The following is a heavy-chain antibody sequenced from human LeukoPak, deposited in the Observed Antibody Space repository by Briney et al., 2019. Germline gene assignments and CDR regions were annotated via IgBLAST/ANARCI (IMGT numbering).Heavy chain of an antibody. Sequence: AASVKVSCEASGGTFSSYGISWVRQAPGQGLEWMGGIIPIFGTANYAQKFQGRVTITADESTSTAYMELSSLRSEDTAVYYCARLDEYSSSSRYYGMDVWGQGTTVTVSS. CDR3: ARLDEYSSSSRYYGMDV. D-gene: IGHD6-6*01. CDR1: GGTFSSYG. V-gene: IGHV1-69*13. CDR2: IIPIFGTA. J-gene: IGHJ6*02.